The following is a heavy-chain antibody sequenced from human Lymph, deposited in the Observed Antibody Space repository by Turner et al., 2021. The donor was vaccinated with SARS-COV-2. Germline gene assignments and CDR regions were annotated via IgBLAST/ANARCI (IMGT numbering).Heavy chain of an antibody. CDR2: ITFTSSYI. CDR3: ARGPPDFPYYFDY. J-gene: IGHJ4*02. D-gene: IGHD2-21*02. CDR1: GVTFSSYS. Sequence: EVQLVESGGGLVKPGGSLRLSCAASGVTFSSYSMNWVRQAPGKGLEWVSSITFTSSYIYYADSGKGRFTNSRDNAKNSLYLQMNSLRAEDTAVYYCARGPPDFPYYFDYWGQGTLVTVSS. V-gene: IGHV3-21*01.